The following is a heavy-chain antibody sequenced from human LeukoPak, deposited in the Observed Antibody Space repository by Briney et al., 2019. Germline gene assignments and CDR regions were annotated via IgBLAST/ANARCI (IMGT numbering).Heavy chain of an antibody. CDR2: IIPILGIA. D-gene: IGHD3-16*01. Sequence: GASVKVSCKASGYTFTSYTMHWVRQAPGQGLEWMGRIIPILGIANYAQKFQGRVTITADKSTSTAYMELSSLRSEDTAVYYCARDMVTFASDVPGGMDVWGQGTTVTVSS. CDR1: GYTFTSYT. V-gene: IGHV1-69*04. J-gene: IGHJ6*02. CDR3: ARDMVTFASDVPGGMDV.